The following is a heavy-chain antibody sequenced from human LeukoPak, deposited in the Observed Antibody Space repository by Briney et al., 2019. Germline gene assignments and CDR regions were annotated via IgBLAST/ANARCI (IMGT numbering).Heavy chain of an antibody. Sequence: GGSLRLSCAASGFTFDDYAMHWVRQAPGMGLEWASGIRWNSGSRGYADSVKGRFTISRDNAKNSLYLQMNSLRAEDTALYYCAKDDYDILTGSGGFDYWGQGTLVTVSS. V-gene: IGHV3-9*01. CDR2: IRWNSGSR. D-gene: IGHD3-9*01. J-gene: IGHJ4*02. CDR3: AKDDYDILTGSGGFDY. CDR1: GFTFDDYA.